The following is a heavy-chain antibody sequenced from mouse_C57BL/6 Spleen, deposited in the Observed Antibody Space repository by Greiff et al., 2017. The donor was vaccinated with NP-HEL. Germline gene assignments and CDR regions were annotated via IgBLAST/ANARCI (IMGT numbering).Heavy chain of an antibody. J-gene: IGHJ4*01. Sequence: EVNVVESGGGLVKPGGSLKLSCAASGFTFSSYAMSWVRQTPEKRLEWVATISDGGSYTYYPDNVKGRFTISRDNAKNNLYLQMSHLKSEDTAMYYCARTNWDDAMDYWGQGTSVTVSS. CDR1: GFTFSSYA. CDR2: ISDGGSYT. D-gene: IGHD4-1*01. CDR3: ARTNWDDAMDY. V-gene: IGHV5-4*03.